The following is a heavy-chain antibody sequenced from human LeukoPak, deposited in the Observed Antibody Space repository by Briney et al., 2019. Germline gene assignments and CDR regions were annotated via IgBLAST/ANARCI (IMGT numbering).Heavy chain of an antibody. CDR2: IYYSGST. D-gene: IGHD3-22*01. J-gene: IGHJ5*02. CDR1: GGSISTYY. CDR3: ASRKGANYYDSSGYPLT. Sequence: SETLSLTYTVSGGSISTYYWNWIRQPPGKGLEWIGYIYYSGSTNYNPSLKSRVTISVDTSKNQFSLKLSSVTAADTAVYYCASRKGANYYDSSGYPLTWGQGTLVTVSS. V-gene: IGHV4-59*01.